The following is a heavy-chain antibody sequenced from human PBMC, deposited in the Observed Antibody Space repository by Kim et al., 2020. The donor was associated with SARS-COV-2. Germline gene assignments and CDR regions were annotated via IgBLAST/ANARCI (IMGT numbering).Heavy chain of an antibody. CDR3: ARDHTMMVRGVILGAFDI. CDR2: ISGSGGST. J-gene: IGHJ3*02. Sequence: GGSLRLSCAASGFTFSSYAMSWVRQAPGKGLEWVSAISGSGGSTYYADSVKGRFTISRDNSKNTLYLQMNSLRAEDTAVYYCARDHTMMVRGVILGAFDIWGQGTMVTVSS. V-gene: IGHV3-23*01. CDR1: GFTFSSYA. D-gene: IGHD3-10*01.